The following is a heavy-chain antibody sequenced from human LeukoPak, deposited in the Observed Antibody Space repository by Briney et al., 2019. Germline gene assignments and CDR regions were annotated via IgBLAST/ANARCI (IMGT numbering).Heavy chain of an antibody. CDR3: ARGSGSFAPYYYYGMDV. CDR2: IYYSGST. D-gene: IGHD1-26*01. CDR1: GGSISSYY. Sequence: SETLSLTCTVSGGSISSYYWSWIRQPPGKGLEWIGYIYYSGSTNYNPSLKSRVTISVDTSKNQFSLKLSSVTAADTAVYYCARGSGSFAPYYYYGMDVWGQGTTVTVSS. V-gene: IGHV4-59*01. J-gene: IGHJ6*02.